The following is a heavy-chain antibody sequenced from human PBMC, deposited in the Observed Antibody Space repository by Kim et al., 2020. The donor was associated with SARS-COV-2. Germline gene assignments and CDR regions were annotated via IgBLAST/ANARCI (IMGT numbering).Heavy chain of an antibody. CDR2: INHSGST. CDR1: GGSFSGYY. Sequence: SETLSLTCAVYGGSFSGYYWSWIRQPPGKGLEWIGEINHSGSTNYNPSLKSRVTISVDTSKNQFSLKLSSVTAADTAVYYCARGLIAAAGGAFDIWGQGTMVTVSS. V-gene: IGHV4-34*01. D-gene: IGHD6-13*01. J-gene: IGHJ3*02. CDR3: ARGLIAAAGGAFDI.